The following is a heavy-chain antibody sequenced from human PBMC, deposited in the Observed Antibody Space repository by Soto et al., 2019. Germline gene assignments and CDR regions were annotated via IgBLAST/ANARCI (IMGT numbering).Heavy chain of an antibody. D-gene: IGHD6-13*01. Sequence: ASVKVCCKASGYTFTSYDINCVRQATGQGLEWMGWMNPNSGNTGYAQKFQGRVTMTRNTSISTAYMELSSLRSEDTAVYYCARGRSSSWYDYYYYYGMDVWGQGTTVTVSS. V-gene: IGHV1-8*01. CDR2: MNPNSGNT. CDR3: ARGRSSSWYDYYYYYGMDV. J-gene: IGHJ6*02. CDR1: GYTFTSYD.